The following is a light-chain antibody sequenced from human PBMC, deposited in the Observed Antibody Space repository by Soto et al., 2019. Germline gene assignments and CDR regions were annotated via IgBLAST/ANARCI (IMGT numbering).Light chain of an antibody. V-gene: IGLV1-40*01. CDR2: GNN. CDR1: RSNVGAGYD. Sequence: QSVLTQPPSVSGAPGQRVTISCTGSRSNVGAGYDVHWYQQLPGTAPKLLIYGNNNRPSGVPDRFSGSKSGNSASLAITGLQAEDEAYYYCQSYDSTLSGSKVVFGGGTKLTVL. CDR3: QSYDSTLSGSKVV. J-gene: IGLJ2*01.